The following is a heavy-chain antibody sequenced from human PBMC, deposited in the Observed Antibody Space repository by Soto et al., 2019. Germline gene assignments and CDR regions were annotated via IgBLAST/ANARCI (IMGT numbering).Heavy chain of an antibody. CDR1: GFTFSSYG. CDR2: ISYDGSNK. J-gene: IGHJ6*02. V-gene: IGHV3-30*18. CDR3: AKDSEPYYDFWSGPGPL. Sequence: GGSLRLSCAASGFTFSSYGMHWVRQAPGKGLEWVAVISYDGSNKYYADSVKGRFTISRDNSKNTLYLQMNSLRAEDTAVYYCAKDSEPYYDFWSGPGPLWGQGTTVTVSS. D-gene: IGHD3-3*01.